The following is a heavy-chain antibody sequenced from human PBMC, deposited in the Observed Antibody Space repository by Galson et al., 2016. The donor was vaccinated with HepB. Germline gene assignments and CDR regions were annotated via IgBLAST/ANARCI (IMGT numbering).Heavy chain of an antibody. V-gene: IGHV5-10-1*01. D-gene: IGHD5-12*01. CDR1: GYSLTRFTSYW. J-gene: IGHJ6*02. Sequence: QSGAEVTKPGESLSISCKGTGYSLTRFTSYWINWVRQRPGKGLEWMGKIDPSDSHTNYSPSFQGHVTISADKSTTTAYLQWSSLKASDTAMYFGAKRSRATAVPTWTSLRDYYYGMDVWGQGTTVTVSS. CDR3: AKRSRATAVPTWTSLRDYYYGMDV. CDR2: IDPSDSHT.